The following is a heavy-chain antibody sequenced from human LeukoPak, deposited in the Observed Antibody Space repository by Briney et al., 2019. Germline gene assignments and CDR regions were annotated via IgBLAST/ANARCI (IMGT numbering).Heavy chain of an antibody. V-gene: IGHV3-30*01. CDR2: MSYDGSNK. J-gene: IGHJ4*02. Sequence: TGGSLRLSCAASGFTFSSYAMHWVRQAPGKGLEWVAVMSYDGSNKYYADSVKGRFTISRDNSKNTLYPQMNSLRAEDTAVYYCARGSGYDNWGQGTLVTVSS. CDR3: ARGSGYDN. D-gene: IGHD5-12*01. CDR1: GFTFSSYA.